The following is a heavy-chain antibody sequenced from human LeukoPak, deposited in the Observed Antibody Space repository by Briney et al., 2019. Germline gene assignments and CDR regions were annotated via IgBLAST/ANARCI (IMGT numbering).Heavy chain of an antibody. CDR3: ARVISTEIGYCSGGSCSRGYYFDY. CDR2: INWNGGST. D-gene: IGHD2-15*01. V-gene: IGHV3-20*04. Sequence: RPGGSLRLSCAASGFPFDDYGMSWVRQAQGKGLEWVSGINWNGGSTGYADSVKDRFTISRDNAKNSLYLQMNSLRAEDTALYYCARVISTEIGYCSGGSCSRGYYFDYWGQGTLVTVSS. CDR1: GFPFDDYG. J-gene: IGHJ4*02.